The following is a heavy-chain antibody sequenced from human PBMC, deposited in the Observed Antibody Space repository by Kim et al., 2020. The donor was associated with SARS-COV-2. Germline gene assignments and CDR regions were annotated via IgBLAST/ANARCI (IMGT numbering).Heavy chain of an antibody. V-gene: IGHV4-30-2*01. CDR3: ARGEGAVTPLDY. J-gene: IGHJ4*02. D-gene: IGHD1-26*01. Sequence: CYKPSLKSRVTISVDRSKNQFSLKLSSVTAADTAVYYCARGEGAVTPLDYWGQGTLVTVSS.